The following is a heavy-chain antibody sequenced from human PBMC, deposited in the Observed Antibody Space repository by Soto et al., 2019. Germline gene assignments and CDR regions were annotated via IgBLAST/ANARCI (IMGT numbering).Heavy chain of an antibody. V-gene: IGHV4-59*12. J-gene: IGHJ4*02. D-gene: IGHD4-17*01. CDR2: IYHSGST. CDR3: ARGMTTVTTFDY. Sequence: SETLSLTCTISGSYFTPYYWSWIRQTPGKGLEWIGYIYHSGSTYYNPSLKSRVTISVDRSKNQFSLKLSSVTAADTAVYYCARGMTTVTTFDYWGQGTLVTVSS. CDR1: GSYFTPYY.